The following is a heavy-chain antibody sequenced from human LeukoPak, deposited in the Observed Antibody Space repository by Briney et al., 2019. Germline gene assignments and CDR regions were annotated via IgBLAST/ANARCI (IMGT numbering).Heavy chain of an antibody. CDR2: IWYDGSNK. D-gene: IGHD6-19*01. V-gene: IGHV3-33*01. CDR3: ARDLRGQWLEYYFDY. Sequence: GGSLRLSCAASGFTFSSYGMHWVRQAPGKGLEWVAVIWYDGSNKYYADSVKGRFTISRDNSKNTLYLQMNSLRAEDTAVYYCARDLRGQWLEYYFDYWGQGTLVTVSS. J-gene: IGHJ4*02. CDR1: GFTFSSYG.